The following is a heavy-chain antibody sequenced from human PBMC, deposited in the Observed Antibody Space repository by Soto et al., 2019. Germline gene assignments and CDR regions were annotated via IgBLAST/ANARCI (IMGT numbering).Heavy chain of an antibody. CDR2: ISGSGSST. J-gene: IGHJ2*01. V-gene: IGHV3-23*01. CDR3: FQAEDGIRATVPVSAFLLNRSSDL. D-gene: IGHD1-26*01. Sequence: KGLEWVSAISGSGSSTSYADSVKGRFTISRDNSRHTLYLQMNSLRAEDTAVYFFFQAEDGIRATVPVSAFLLNRSSDL.